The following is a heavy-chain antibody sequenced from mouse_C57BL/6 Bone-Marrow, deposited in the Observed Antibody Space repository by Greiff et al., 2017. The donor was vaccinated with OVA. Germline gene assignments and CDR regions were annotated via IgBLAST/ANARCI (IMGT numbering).Heavy chain of an antibody. CDR3: AIEVYSNSIFDY. CDR1: GYTFTSYW. Sequence: QVQLQQPGAELVKPGASVKVSCKASGYTFTSYWMHWVKQRPGQGLEWIGRIHPSDSDTNYNQKFKGKATLTVDKSSSTAYMQLSSLPSEDSAVYYCAIEVYSNSIFDYWGPGTTLTVSS. CDR2: IHPSDSDT. D-gene: IGHD2-5*01. J-gene: IGHJ2*01. V-gene: IGHV1-74*01.